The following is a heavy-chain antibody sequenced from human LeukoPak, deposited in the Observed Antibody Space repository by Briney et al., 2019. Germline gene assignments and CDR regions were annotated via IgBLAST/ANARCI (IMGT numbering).Heavy chain of an antibody. CDR2: INHSGST. D-gene: IGHD5-18*01. CDR3: ARTWIQVEFDY. CDR1: GGSFSVYY. Sequence: SETLSLTCAVYGGSFSVYYWSWIRQPPGKGLEWIGEINHSGSTNYNPPLKSRVTISVDTSKKQFSLKLSSVTAADTAVYYCARTWIQVEFDYWGQGTLVTVSS. J-gene: IGHJ4*02. V-gene: IGHV4-34*01.